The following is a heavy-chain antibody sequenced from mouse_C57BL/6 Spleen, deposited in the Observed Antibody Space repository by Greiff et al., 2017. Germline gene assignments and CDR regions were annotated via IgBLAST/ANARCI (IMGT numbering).Heavy chain of an antibody. D-gene: IGHD1-1*01. CDR3: ARSDYYGSSYGSSWYFDV. CDR1: GYTFTDYY. CDR2: INPNNGGT. J-gene: IGHJ1*03. V-gene: IGHV1-26*01. Sequence: VQLQQSGPELVKPGASVKISCKASGYTFTDYYMNWVKQSHGKSLEWIGDINPNNGGTSYNQKFKGKATLTVDKSSSTAYMELRSLTSEDSAVYYCARSDYYGSSYGSSWYFDVWGTGTTVTVSS.